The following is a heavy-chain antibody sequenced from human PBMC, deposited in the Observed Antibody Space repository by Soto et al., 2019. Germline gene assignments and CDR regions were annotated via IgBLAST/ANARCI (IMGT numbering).Heavy chain of an antibody. CDR3: ARSDYYDSSGYYLGPDAFDI. CDR1: RGTFSSYA. V-gene: IGHV1-69*13. Sequence: VKVSSKAPRGTFSSYAISWARHAPGQGLEWMGGIIPIFGTANYAQKFQGRVTITADESTSTAYMELSSLRSEDTAVYYCARSDYYDSSGYYLGPDAFDIWGQGTMVTVSS. J-gene: IGHJ3*02. D-gene: IGHD3-22*01. CDR2: IIPIFGTA.